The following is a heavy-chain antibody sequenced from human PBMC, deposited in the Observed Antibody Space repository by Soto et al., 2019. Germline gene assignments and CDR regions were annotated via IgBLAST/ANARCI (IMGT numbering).Heavy chain of an antibody. CDR3: LSAGSAVS. V-gene: IGHV3-7*05. CDR2: INYDGSEK. D-gene: IGHD3-10*01. Sequence: SGGSLRLSCAASGFTLSNYWMTWVRQAPGKGLEWVANINYDGSEKNYVDSVKGRFTISRDNTRNSLALQMNTLRAEDTAVYYCLSAGSAVSWGQGTLVTVSS. J-gene: IGHJ4*02. CDR1: GFTLSNYW.